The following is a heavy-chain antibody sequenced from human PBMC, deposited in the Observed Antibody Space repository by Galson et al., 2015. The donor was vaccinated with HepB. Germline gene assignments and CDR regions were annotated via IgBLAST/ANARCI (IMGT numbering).Heavy chain of an antibody. CDR2: ISTSGSAV. V-gene: IGHV3-11*01. D-gene: IGHD3-10*02. CDR1: GFTFSNYY. Sequence: LRLSRAASGFTFSNYYMSWIRQAPGKGLEWLSYISTSGSAVFYADSVKGRFTISRDDGKNSLYLQMNSLRAEDTAVYYCARDMSRDDAFDIWGQGTMVTVSS. J-gene: IGHJ3*02. CDR3: ARDMSRDDAFDI.